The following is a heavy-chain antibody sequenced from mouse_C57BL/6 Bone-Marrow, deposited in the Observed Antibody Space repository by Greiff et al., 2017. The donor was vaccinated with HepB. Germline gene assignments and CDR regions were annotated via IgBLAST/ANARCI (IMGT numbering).Heavy chain of an antibody. Sequence: VQLQQPGAELVRPGSSVKLSCKASGYTFTSYWMDWVKQRPGQGLEWIGNIYPSDSETHYNQKFKDKATLTADKSSSTAYMQLSSLTSEDSAVYYCARGVLLRLDYWGQGTTLTVSS. D-gene: IGHD1-1*01. CDR2: IYPSDSET. CDR1: GYTFTSYW. J-gene: IGHJ2*01. V-gene: IGHV1-61*01. CDR3: ARGVLLRLDY.